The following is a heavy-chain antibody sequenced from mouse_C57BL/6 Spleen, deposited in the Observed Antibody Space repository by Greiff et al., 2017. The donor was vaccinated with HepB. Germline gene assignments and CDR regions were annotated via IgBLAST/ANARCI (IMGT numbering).Heavy chain of an antibody. J-gene: IGHJ4*01. CDR3: AREVTTRLYAMDY. V-gene: IGHV2-2*01. D-gene: IGHD2-3*01. CDR2: IWSGGST. Sequence: QVQLQQSGPGLVQPSQSLSITCTVSGFSLTSYGVHWVRQSPGKGLEWLGVIWSGGSTDYNAAFISRLSISKDNSKSQVFFKMNSLQADDTAIYYCAREVTTRLYAMDYWGQGTSVTVSS. CDR1: GFSLTSYG.